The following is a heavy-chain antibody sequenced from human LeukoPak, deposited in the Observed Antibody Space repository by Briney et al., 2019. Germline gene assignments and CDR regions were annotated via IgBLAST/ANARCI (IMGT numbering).Heavy chain of an antibody. CDR1: GGSISSYY. Sequence: SETLSLTCTVSGGSISSYYWSGIRQPPGKGLEWIGYIYTSGSTNYNPSLKSRVTISVDTSKNQFSLKLSSVTAAHTAVYYCARPSDGYNSWYAFDIWGQGTMVTVSS. D-gene: IGHD5-24*01. J-gene: IGHJ3*02. CDR3: ARPSDGYNSWYAFDI. CDR2: IYTSGST. V-gene: IGHV4-4*09.